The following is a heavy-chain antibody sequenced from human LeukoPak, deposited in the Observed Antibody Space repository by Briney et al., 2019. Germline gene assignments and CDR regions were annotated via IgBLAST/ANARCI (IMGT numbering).Heavy chain of an antibody. D-gene: IGHD6-13*01. CDR3: ARGYSSSWHYYYGMDV. CDR2: IYYSGST. V-gene: IGHV4-59*08. Sequence: PSETLSLTCTVSGGSISSYYWSWIRQPPGKGLEWIGYIYYSGSTNYNPSLKSRVTISVDTSKNQFSLKLSSVTAADTAVYYCARGYSSSWHYYYGMDVWGQGTTVTVSS. J-gene: IGHJ6*02. CDR1: GGSISSYY.